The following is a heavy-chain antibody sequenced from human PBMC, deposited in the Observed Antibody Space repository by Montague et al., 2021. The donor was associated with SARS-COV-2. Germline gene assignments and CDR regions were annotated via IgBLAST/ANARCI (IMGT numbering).Heavy chain of an antibody. Sequence: PELVKPTQTFTLICSFSGFSRGTRGAGVAWIRQPPGKALEWLGTIYWNDGKHYNSSLKSRLSMSKDTTKNQVVLILTDVDPADTATYFCAHREVDNNGYSWFDPWGQGTLVTVSS. CDR3: AHREVDNNGYSWFDP. CDR1: GFSRGTRGAG. V-gene: IGHV2-5*01. CDR2: IYWNDGK. J-gene: IGHJ5*02. D-gene: IGHD5-12*01.